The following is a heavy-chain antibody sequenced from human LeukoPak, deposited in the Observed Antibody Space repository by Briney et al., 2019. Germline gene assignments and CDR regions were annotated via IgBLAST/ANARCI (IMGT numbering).Heavy chain of an antibody. Sequence: SETLSLTCAVYGGSFSGYYWSWIRQPPGKGLEWIGEINHSGSTNYNPSLKSRVTISVDTSKNQFSLKLSSVTAADTAVYYCASRGYYDSSGYWGVRESYYFDYWGQGTLVTVSS. CDR3: ASRGYYDSSGYWGVRESYYFDY. CDR2: INHSGST. V-gene: IGHV4-34*01. CDR1: GGSFSGYY. J-gene: IGHJ4*02. D-gene: IGHD3-22*01.